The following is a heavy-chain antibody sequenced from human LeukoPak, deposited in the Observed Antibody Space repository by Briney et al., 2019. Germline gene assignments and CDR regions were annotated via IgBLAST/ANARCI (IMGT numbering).Heavy chain of an antibody. CDR3: ARAILDIAAAGTSFDY. V-gene: IGHV1-69*04. Sequence: SVKVSCKASGGTFSKNVVSWVRQAPGQGLEWMGRIIPILGIANYAQKFQGRVTITADKSTSTAYMELSSLRSEDTAVYYCARAILDIAAAGTSFDYWGQGTLVTVSS. J-gene: IGHJ4*02. CDR2: IIPILGIA. CDR1: GGTFSKNV. D-gene: IGHD6-13*01.